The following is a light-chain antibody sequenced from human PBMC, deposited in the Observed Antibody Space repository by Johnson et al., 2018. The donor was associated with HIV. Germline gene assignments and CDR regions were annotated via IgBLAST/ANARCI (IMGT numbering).Light chain of an antibody. Sequence: QSVLTQPPSVSAAPGQKVTISCSGSSSNIGNNYVSWYQQLPGTAPKLLIYDNNKRPSGIPDRFSGSKSGTSATLVITGLPTGDEADYYCGTWDSSLSGVFGTGTKVTVL. CDR1: SSNIGNNY. J-gene: IGLJ1*01. CDR3: GTWDSSLSGV. V-gene: IGLV1-51*01. CDR2: DNN.